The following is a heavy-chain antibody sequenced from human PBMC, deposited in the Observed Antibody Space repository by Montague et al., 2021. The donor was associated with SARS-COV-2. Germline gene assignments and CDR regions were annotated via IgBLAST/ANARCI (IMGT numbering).Heavy chain of an antibody. Sequence: SETLSLTCAVYGGSFSGYDWTWIRQSPGKGLEWIGEITDNGSTKYNPSLKSRVTVSSDTSKNQFSLKLKSVTVADTAVYYCARGRVEITFMAVVFNGGIYYFDYWGRGTLVIVSS. CDR1: GGSFSGYD. CDR3: ARGRVEITFMAVVFNGGIYYFDY. J-gene: IGHJ4*02. CDR2: ITDNGST. V-gene: IGHV4-34*01. D-gene: IGHD6-19*01.